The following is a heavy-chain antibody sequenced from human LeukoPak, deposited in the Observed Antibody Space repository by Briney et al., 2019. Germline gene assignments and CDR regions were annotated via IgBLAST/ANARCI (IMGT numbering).Heavy chain of an antibody. CDR3: ARDSVNYDFWSGYFNVYYFDY. J-gene: IGHJ4*02. V-gene: IGHV3-30-3*01. Sequence: GGSLRLSCAASGFTFNNAWMSWVRQAPGKGLEWVAVISYDGSNKYYADSVKGRFTISRDNSKNTLYLQMYSLRAEDTAVYYCARDSVNYDFWSGYFNVYYFDYWGQGTLVTVSS. CDR2: ISYDGSNK. CDR1: GFTFNNAW. D-gene: IGHD3-3*01.